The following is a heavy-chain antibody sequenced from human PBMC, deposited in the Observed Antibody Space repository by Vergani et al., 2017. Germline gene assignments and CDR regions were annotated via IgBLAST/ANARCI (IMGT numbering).Heavy chain of an antibody. CDR3: AIHTTYTDS. D-gene: IGHD1-1*01. J-gene: IGHJ4*02. Sequence: EVELVQSGPEMRKPGASLKISCKGSEYSFGNYWIGWVRQMPGKGLEWMGIIYPADSDTRYSPAFQGQVTISADQSISTSFLQWDSLKASDTALYYCAIHTTYTDSWGQGTLVTVSS. CDR1: EYSFGNYW. CDR2: IYPADSDT. V-gene: IGHV5-51*01.